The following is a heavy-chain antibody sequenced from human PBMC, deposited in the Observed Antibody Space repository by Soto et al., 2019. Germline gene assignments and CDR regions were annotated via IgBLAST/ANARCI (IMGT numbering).Heavy chain of an antibody. CDR2: ITSGSTYI. J-gene: IGHJ6*04. V-gene: IGHV3-21*06. CDR1: GFTFSSYT. CDR3: TSLCFNSVVVSRAPMDV. D-gene: IGHD2-2*01. Sequence: PGGSLRLSCAASGFTFSSYTMNWVRQAPGKGLEWVSCITSGSTYIDYADSVKGRFTISRDNAKNSLYLQMNSLRAEDTAVYYCTSLCFNSVVVSRAPMDVWGKGITVTVSS.